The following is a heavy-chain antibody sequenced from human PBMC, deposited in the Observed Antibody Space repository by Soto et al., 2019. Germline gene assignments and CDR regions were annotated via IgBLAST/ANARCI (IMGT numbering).Heavy chain of an antibody. Sequence: QVQLQESGPGLVKPSGTLSLTCAVSGDSISSSNWWSWVRQAPGKGLEWIGEIYHSVATTYNPSLKSRATISVDTSKNHFSLKLTSVTAADTAVYFCARDLGTGTDFWGRGTLVTVAS. CDR2: IYHSVAT. V-gene: IGHV4-4*02. CDR1: GDSISSSNW. J-gene: IGHJ4*02. CDR3: ARDLGTGTDF. D-gene: IGHD1-1*01.